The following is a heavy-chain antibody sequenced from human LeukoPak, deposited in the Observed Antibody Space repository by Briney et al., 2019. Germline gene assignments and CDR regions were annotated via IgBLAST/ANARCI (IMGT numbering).Heavy chain of an antibody. CDR3: AKDRSSIAARFPYDY. J-gene: IGHJ4*02. D-gene: IGHD6-6*01. V-gene: IGHV3-23*01. CDR1: GFTFSTYA. Sequence: GGSLRLSCAASGFTFSTYAVNWVRQAPGKGLEWVSAITGSGGATYYADSVKGRFTISRDNSKNTLYLQMNSLRAEDTAVYYCAKDRSSIAARFPYDYWGQGTLVTVSS. CDR2: ITGSGGAT.